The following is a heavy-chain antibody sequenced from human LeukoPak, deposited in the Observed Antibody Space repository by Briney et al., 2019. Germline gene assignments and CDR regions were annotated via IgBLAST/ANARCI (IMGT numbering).Heavy chain of an antibody. V-gene: IGHV3-23*01. CDR3: ATYRQIEVPFEF. Sequence: GGSLRLSCAASGFTFNTYAMSWVRQAPGKGLEWVSAMSGSGGRTYYADSVKGRFTISRDNSKNTLYLQMNSLRAEDTAVYYCATYRQIEVPFEFWGQGTLVTVSS. D-gene: IGHD1-1*01. CDR1: GFTFNTYA. J-gene: IGHJ4*02. CDR2: MSGSGGRT.